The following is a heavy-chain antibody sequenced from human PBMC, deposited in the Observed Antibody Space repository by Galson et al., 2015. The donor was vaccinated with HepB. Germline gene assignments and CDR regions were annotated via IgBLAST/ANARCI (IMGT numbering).Heavy chain of an antibody. CDR1: GGSISSGGYS. V-gene: IGHV4-30-2*01. Sequence: LSLTCAVSGGSISSGGYSWSWIRQPPGKGLEWIGYIYHSGSTYYNPSLKSRVTISVDRSKNQFSLKLSSVTAADTAVYYCARVGGPLGDYYGSGSYLGWFDPWGQGTLVTVSS. CDR2: IYHSGST. CDR3: ARVGGPLGDYYGSGSYLGWFDP. D-gene: IGHD3-10*01. J-gene: IGHJ5*02.